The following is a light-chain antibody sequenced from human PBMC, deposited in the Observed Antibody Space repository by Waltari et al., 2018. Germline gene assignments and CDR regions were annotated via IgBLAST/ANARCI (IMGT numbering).Light chain of an antibody. CDR1: KSVLYTSNNKNY. Sequence: DIVMTQSPDFLAVSLGERATINCKSSKSVLYTSNNKNYLAWYQQKPGQPPKLLIYWASTRDSGVPDRFSGSGSGTDFTLTISSLQADDVAVYYCQQYSSAPWTFGQGTKVEIK. CDR2: WAS. J-gene: IGKJ1*01. CDR3: QQYSSAPWT. V-gene: IGKV4-1*01.